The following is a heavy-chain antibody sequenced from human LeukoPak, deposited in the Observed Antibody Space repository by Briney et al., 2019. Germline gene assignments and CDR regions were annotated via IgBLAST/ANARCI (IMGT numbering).Heavy chain of an antibody. D-gene: IGHD6-6*01. Sequence: SETLSLTCTVSGGSISSGGYYWSWIRQHPGKGLEWIGYIYYSGSTYYNPCLKSRVTISVDKSKNQFSLKLSSVTAADTAVYYCARHKSRIAARPQYFDYWGQGTLVTVSS. CDR2: IYYSGST. CDR1: GGSISSGGYY. V-gene: IGHV4-31*03. CDR3: ARHKSRIAARPQYFDY. J-gene: IGHJ4*02.